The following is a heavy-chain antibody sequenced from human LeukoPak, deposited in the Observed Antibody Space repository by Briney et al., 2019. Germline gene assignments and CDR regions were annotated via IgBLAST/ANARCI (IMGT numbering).Heavy chain of an antibody. D-gene: IGHD1-26*01. CDR1: GFTFSNYG. Sequence: PGGSLRLSCAASGFTFSNYGMHWVRQAPGKGLEWVAVISDDGSNQYYAESVKGRFIISRDNSKNTLYLQMNSLRAEDTAVYYCAKEGAIGVPYFDYWGQGTLVTVSS. CDR3: AKEGAIGVPYFDY. V-gene: IGHV3-30*18. CDR2: ISDDGSNQ. J-gene: IGHJ4*02.